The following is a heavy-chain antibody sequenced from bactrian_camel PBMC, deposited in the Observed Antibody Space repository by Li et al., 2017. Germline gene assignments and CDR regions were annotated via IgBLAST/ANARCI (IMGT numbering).Heavy chain of an antibody. D-gene: IGHD1*01. J-gene: IGHJ4*01. CDR3: AAPCTVDASY. CDR2: IYTADGSL. CDR1: GYTTGYTYNSYC. Sequence: VQLVESGGGSVQAGGSLRLSCVGSGYTTGYTYNSYCMAWFRQGSGKGREVVATIYTADGSLYIDDSVEGRFTISQDKAKNTLYLQMNSLRPEDTAMYYCAAPCTVDASYRGQGTQVTVS. V-gene: IGHV3S1*01.